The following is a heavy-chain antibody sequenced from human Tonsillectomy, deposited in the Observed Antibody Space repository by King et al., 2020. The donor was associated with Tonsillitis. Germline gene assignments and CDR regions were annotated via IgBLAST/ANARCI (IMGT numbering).Heavy chain of an antibody. V-gene: IGHV4-39*01. CDR1: GGSISTRSYY. CDR3: ARLDGFDWLSWFFDL. Sequence: LQLQESGPGLVKPSETLSLTCTVSGGSISTRSYYWGWIRQPPGKGLEWIGSIYYSGSTYYNPSLESRVTISVDTSKNQFSLKLSSVTAADTAVYYCARLDGFDWLSWFFDLWGRGTLVTVSS. J-gene: IGHJ2*01. D-gene: IGHD3-9*01. CDR2: IYYSGST.